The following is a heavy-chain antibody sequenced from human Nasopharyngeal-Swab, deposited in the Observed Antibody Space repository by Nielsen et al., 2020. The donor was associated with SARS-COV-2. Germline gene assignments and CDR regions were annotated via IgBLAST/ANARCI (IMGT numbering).Heavy chain of an antibody. Sequence: VRQMPGKGLEWVAVIWYDGSNKYYADSVKGRFTISRDNSKNTLYLQMNSLRAEDTAVYYCAKDLWFGELSLFYYYYYGMDVWGQGTTVTVSS. CDR3: AKDLWFGELSLFYYYYYGMDV. CDR2: IWYDGSNK. J-gene: IGHJ6*02. D-gene: IGHD3-10*01. V-gene: IGHV3-33*06.